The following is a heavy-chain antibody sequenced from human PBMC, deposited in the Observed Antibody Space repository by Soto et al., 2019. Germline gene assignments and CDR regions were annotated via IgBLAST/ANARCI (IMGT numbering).Heavy chain of an antibody. J-gene: IGHJ4*02. V-gene: IGHV3-66*01. CDR3: ATRMTTATY. CDR2: IYSDGGT. CDR1: GFTVSNNY. Sequence: PGGSLRLSCAASGFTVSNNYLSWVRQAPGKGLQWVSLIYSDGGTDYAESVKGRFTISRDNSKNTLYLQMNSLKAEDTAIYYRATRMTTATYWGQGTRVTVAS. D-gene: IGHD4-17*01.